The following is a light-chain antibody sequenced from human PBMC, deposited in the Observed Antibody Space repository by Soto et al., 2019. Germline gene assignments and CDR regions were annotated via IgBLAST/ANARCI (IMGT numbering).Light chain of an antibody. CDR1: QSVSNNY. Sequence: EIVLTQSPGTLSLSPGERATLSCSASQSVSNNYLAWYQQKPGQAPRLLIYGASNRATGIPHRFSGSGSGTDFTLTISSLEPDYFVLYYCQQYGSSGTFGQGTKVEIK. J-gene: IGKJ1*01. CDR3: QQYGSSGT. V-gene: IGKV3-20*01. CDR2: GAS.